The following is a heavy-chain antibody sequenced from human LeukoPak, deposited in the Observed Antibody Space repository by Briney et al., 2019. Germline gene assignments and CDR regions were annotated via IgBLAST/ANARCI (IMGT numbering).Heavy chain of an antibody. CDR3: AGGQGWVVGY. CDR2: IKKDGSEK. CDR1: GFTFSNYW. D-gene: IGHD2-15*01. V-gene: IGHV3-7*05. J-gene: IGHJ4*02. Sequence: GGCLRLSCEASGFTFSNYWMNWVRQAPGKGLEWVANIKKDGSEKYYVDSVRGRFTISRDNAKNSLYLQMSSLRADDTAVYYCAGGQGWVVGYWGQGTLVTASS.